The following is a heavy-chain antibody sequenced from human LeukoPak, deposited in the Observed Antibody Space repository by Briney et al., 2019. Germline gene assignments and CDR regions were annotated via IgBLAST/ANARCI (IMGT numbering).Heavy chain of an antibody. CDR2: IYYSGST. J-gene: IGHJ4*02. CDR3: ARRTGSAWDNYGDYVGPFDY. Sequence: SETLSLTCTVSGGSISSYYRSWIRQPPGKGLEWIGYIYYSGSTNYNPSLKSRFTISVDTSKTQFSLKLSSVTAADTAVYYCARRTGSAWDNYGDYVGPFDYWGQGTLVTVSS. D-gene: IGHD4-17*01. V-gene: IGHV4-59*08. CDR1: GGSISSYY.